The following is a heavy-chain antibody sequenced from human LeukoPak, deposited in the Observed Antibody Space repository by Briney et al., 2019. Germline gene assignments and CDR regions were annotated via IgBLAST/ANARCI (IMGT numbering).Heavy chain of an antibody. V-gene: IGHV4-59*04. CDR3: ARHSSGWYDF. Sequence: SETLSLTCTVSGGSISSFYWSWIRQSPGKELEWIGYIYYSGSTYYNPSLKSRVTISVDTSKNQFSLKLSSVTAADTAVYYCARHSSGWYDFWGQGTLVTVSS. CDR2: IYYSGST. D-gene: IGHD6-19*01. CDR1: GGSISSFY. J-gene: IGHJ4*02.